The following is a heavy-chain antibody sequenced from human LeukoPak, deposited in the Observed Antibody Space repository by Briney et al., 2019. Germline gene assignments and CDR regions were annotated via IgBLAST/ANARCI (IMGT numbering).Heavy chain of an antibody. CDR2: ISYDGSNK. CDR3: AKDLDAMIVVALGPFDY. J-gene: IGHJ4*02. D-gene: IGHD3-22*01. Sequence: GGSLRLSCAASKFIFSNYWMSWVRQAPGKGLEWVAVISYDGSNKYYADSVKGRFTISRDNSKNTLYLQMNSLRAEDTAVYYCAKDLDAMIVVALGPFDYWGQGTLVTVSS. V-gene: IGHV3-30*18. CDR1: KFIFSNYW.